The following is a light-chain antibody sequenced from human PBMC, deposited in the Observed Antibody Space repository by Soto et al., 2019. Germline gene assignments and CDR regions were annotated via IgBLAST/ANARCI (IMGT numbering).Light chain of an antibody. CDR3: NSYAGSNNFLV. J-gene: IGLJ2*01. CDR1: SSDVGGYNF. V-gene: IGLV2-8*01. CDR2: EVN. Sequence: QSALTQPPSASGSPGQSVTISCTGTSSDVGGYNFVSWFQQNPGKAPKLIIYEVNKRPSGVPDRFSGSKSGNTASLTVSGLQTEDEAYYYCNSYAGSNNFLVFGGGTKLTVL.